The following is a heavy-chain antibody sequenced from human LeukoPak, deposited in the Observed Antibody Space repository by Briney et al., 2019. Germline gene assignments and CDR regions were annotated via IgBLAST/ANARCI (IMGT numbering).Heavy chain of an antibody. CDR1: GRSFSGYY. V-gene: IGHV4-34*01. CDR3: ARGNTSRYSSSWYYFDY. D-gene: IGHD6-13*01. Sequence: SETLSLTCAVYGRSFSGYYWSWIRQPPGKGLEWIGEINHSGSTNYNPSLKSRVTISVDTSKNQFSLKLSSVTAADTAVYYCARGNTSRYSSSWYYFDYWGQGTLVTVSS. CDR2: INHSGST. J-gene: IGHJ4*02.